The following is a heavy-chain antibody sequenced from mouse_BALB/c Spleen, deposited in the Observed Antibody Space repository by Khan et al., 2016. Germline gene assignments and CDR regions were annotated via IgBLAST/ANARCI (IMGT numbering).Heavy chain of an antibody. CDR2: INPNNGGT. Sequence: VQLQQSGPELVKPGASVKITCKASGYTFTDYNMDWVKQSHGKSLEWIGDINPNNGGTVYNQRFKGKATLTVAKSSSTSYMELRSLTSEDTAVYYCARFCDDYYGAMDYWGQGTSGTISS. CDR1: GYTFTDYN. D-gene: IGHD2-3*01. J-gene: IGHJ4*01. CDR3: ARFCDDYYGAMDY. V-gene: IGHV1-18*01.